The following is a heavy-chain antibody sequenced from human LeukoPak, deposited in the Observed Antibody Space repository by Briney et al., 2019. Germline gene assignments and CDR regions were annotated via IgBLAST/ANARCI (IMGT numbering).Heavy chain of an antibody. CDR2: IIPIFGTA. J-gene: IGHJ3*02. CDR1: GCTFSSYA. D-gene: IGHD4-17*01. Sequence: SVKVSCKASGCTFSSYAISWVRQAPGQGLEWMGGIIPIFGTANYAQKFQGRVTITADESTSTAYMELSSLRSEDTAVYYCAMGTTVTPPGAFDIWGQGTMVTVSS. V-gene: IGHV1-69*13. CDR3: AMGTTVTPPGAFDI.